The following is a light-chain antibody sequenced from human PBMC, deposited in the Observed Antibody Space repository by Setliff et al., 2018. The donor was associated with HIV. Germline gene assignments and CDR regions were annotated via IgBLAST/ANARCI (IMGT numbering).Light chain of an antibody. CDR2: DVD. V-gene: IGLV2-11*01. CDR3: CSYAGNYIVI. CDR1: SRDVGDYNY. J-gene: IGLJ1*01. Sequence: QSVLTQPRSVSESPGQSVTISCTGTSRDVGDYNYVSWYQHYPDKAPKLVIYDVDKRPSGVPDRFSGSKSGNTASLTISGLQTEDEADYYCCSYAGNYIVIFGSGTKVTVL.